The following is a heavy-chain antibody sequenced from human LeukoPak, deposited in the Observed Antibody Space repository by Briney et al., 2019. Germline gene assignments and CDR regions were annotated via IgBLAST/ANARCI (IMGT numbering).Heavy chain of an antibody. D-gene: IGHD1-20*01. CDR2: INPNSGDT. V-gene: IGHV1-2*02. Sequence: GASVKVSCKXSGYTFTGYYIHWVRQAPGQGLEWMGWINPNSGDTDSAQKFQGRVSMTRDTSISTAYMELSRLRSDDTAVYYCARTITGALDYWGQGTLVTVSS. J-gene: IGHJ4*02. CDR1: GYTFTGYY. CDR3: ARTITGALDY.